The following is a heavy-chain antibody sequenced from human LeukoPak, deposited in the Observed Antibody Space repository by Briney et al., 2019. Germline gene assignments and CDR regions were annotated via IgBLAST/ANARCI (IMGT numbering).Heavy chain of an antibody. J-gene: IGHJ4*02. V-gene: IGHV4-59*01. D-gene: IGHD6-19*01. CDR2: IYYSGST. CDR3: ARRKWLVLDY. Sequence: SETLSLTCTVSGGSISSYYWSWIRQPPGKGLEWIGYIYYSGSTNYNPSLKSRVTISVDTSKNQFSLKLSSVTAADTSVYYCARRKWLVLDYWGQGTLVTVSS. CDR1: GGSISSYY.